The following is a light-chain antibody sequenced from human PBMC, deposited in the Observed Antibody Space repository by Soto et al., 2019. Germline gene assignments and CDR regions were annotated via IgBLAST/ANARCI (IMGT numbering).Light chain of an antibody. CDR2: DAS. CDR3: QQYDHLPFT. J-gene: IGKJ3*01. CDR1: QDIRNY. Sequence: DLQMTQSPSSVSASVGDRVTITCRASQDIRNYLNWYQQKPGKAPKLMIYDASNLETGVPSRFSGSGSVTDFAFTISSLQPEDIATYYCQQYDHLPFTFGPGTKVDIK. V-gene: IGKV1-33*01.